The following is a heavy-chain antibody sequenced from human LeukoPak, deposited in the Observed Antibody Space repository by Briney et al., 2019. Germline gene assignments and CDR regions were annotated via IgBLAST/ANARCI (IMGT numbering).Heavy chain of an antibody. Sequence: GRSLRLSCAASGFTFDDYAMHWVRQAPGKGLEWVSGISWNSGSIGYADSVKGRFTISRDNAKNSLYLQMNSLRAEDMALYYCAKGSYSSIWFPFDYWGQGTLVTVSS. J-gene: IGHJ4*02. CDR3: AKGSYSSIWFPFDY. CDR1: GFTFDDYA. CDR2: ISWNSGSI. V-gene: IGHV3-9*03. D-gene: IGHD6-13*01.